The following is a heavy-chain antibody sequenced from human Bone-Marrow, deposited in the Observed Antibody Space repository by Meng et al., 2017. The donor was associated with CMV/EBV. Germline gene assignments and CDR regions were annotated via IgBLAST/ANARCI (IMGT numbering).Heavy chain of an antibody. CDR3: ARSLGLATVWMHYYYGMDV. CDR2: INPSGGST. V-gene: IGHV1-46*01. D-gene: IGHD2-2*03. J-gene: IGHJ6*02. Sequence: ASVKVSCKASGYTFTSYYMHWVRQAPGQGLEWMGIINPSGGSTSYAQKFQGRVTITTDESTSTAYMELSSLRSEDTAVYYCARSLGLATVWMHYYYGMDVWGQGTTVTVSS. CDR1: GYTFTSYY.